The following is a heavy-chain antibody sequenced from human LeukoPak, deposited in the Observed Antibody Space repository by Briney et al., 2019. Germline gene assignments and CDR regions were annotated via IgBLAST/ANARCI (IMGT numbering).Heavy chain of an antibody. CDR1: TFTFSRYS. J-gene: IGHJ6*04. D-gene: IGHD6-13*01. CDR2: ISGSGNYI. V-gene: IGHV3-21*01. CDR3: ARDIDSSTGASGTYYYYYGMDV. Sequence: GGSLRLSCAASTFTFSRYSMNWVRQAPGKGLEWVSSISGSGNYIYYADSVKGRFTVSRDNAKNSLYLQMNSLRAEDTAVYYCARDIDSSTGASGTYYYYYGMDVWGNGTTVTVSS.